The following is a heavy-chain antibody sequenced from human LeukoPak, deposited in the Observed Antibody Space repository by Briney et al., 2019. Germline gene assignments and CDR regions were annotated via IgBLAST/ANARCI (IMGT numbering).Heavy chain of an antibody. CDR2: INPNSGGT. J-gene: IGHJ1*01. Sequence: ASVKVSCKASGYTFTGYYMHWVRQAPGQGLEWMGWINPNSGGTNYAQKFQGRVTMTRDTSISTAYMELSRLRSDDAAVYHCARETSYGQAYFQHWGQGTLVTVSS. CDR3: ARETSYGQAYFQH. V-gene: IGHV1-2*02. D-gene: IGHD4-17*01. CDR1: GYTFTGYY.